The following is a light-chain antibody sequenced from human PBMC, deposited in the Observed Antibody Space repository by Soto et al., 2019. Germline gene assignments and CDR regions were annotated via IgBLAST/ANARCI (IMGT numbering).Light chain of an antibody. V-gene: IGKV3-15*01. J-gene: IGKJ5*01. CDR2: DAS. CDR3: QQYGSSHT. Sequence: EIVMTQSPATLSVSPGERATLSGRASQTIGSNLAWYQQKPGKPPRLLIYDASTRGTDIPARLTGSGSGTDFTLTIRRLEPEDFAVYYCQQYGSSHTFGQGTRLEIK. CDR1: QTIGSN.